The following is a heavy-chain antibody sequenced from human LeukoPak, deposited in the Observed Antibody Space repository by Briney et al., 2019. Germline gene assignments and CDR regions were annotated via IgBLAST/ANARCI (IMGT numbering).Heavy chain of an antibody. Sequence: SETLSLTCTVSGYSISSGHYWGWIRQPPGKGLEWIGRIYTSGSTNYNPSLKSRVTMSVDTSKNQFSLKLSSVTAADTAVYYCARESGSEFDPWGQGTLVTVSS. V-gene: IGHV4-38-2*02. J-gene: IGHJ5*02. CDR3: ARESGSEFDP. D-gene: IGHD3-10*01. CDR1: GYSISSGHY. CDR2: IYTSGST.